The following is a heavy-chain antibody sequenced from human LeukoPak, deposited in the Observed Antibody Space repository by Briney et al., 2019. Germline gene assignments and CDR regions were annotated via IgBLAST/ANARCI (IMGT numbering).Heavy chain of an antibody. J-gene: IGHJ4*02. CDR2: IKQDGSEK. CDR3: ARIRSGWYVGTFDY. V-gene: IGHV3-7*01. Sequence: GGSLRLSCAASGFTFSSYWMSWVRQAPGKGLEWVANIKQDGSEKYYADSVKGRFTISRDNAKNSLYLQMNSLRAEDTAVYYCARIRSGWYVGTFDYWGQGTLVTVSS. CDR1: GFTFSSYW. D-gene: IGHD6-19*01.